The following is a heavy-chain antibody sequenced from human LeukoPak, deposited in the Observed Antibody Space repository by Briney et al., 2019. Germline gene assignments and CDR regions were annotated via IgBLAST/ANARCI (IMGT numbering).Heavy chain of an antibody. CDR1: GFTFSSYD. V-gene: IGHV3-13*01. Sequence: QTGGSLRLSCAASGFTFSSYDMHWVRQATGKGPEWVSAIGTAGDTYYPGSVKGRFTISRENAKNSLYLQMNSLRAGDTAVYYCARAPSYYYYMDVWGKGTTVTISS. CDR3: ARAPSYYYYMDV. J-gene: IGHJ6*03. CDR2: IGTAGDT.